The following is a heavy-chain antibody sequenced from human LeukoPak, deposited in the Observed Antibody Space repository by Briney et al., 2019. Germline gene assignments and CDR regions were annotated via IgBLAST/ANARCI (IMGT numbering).Heavy chain of an antibody. CDR2: IWYDGSNK. Sequence: GGSLRLSCAASGFTFSSFGMHWVRQAPGKGLDWVAVIWYDGSNKYYADSVKGRFTISRDNAKNSLYLQMNSLRAEDTALYYCAKDEEGAVAGTFDYWGQGTLVTVSS. CDR1: GFTFSSFG. V-gene: IGHV3-33*03. CDR3: AKDEEGAVAGTFDY. J-gene: IGHJ4*02. D-gene: IGHD6-19*01.